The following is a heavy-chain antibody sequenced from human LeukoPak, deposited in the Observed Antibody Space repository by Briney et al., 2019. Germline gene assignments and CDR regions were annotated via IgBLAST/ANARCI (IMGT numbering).Heavy chain of an antibody. D-gene: IGHD3-22*01. V-gene: IGHV3-30*18. CDR3: AKTSNYYDSSGYYTFDY. CDR2: ISYDGSNK. CDR1: GFTFSSYG. Sequence: PGGSLRLSCAASGFTFSSYGMHWVRQAPGKGLEWVAVISYDGSNKYYADSVKGRFTISRDNSKNTLYLQMNSLRAEDTAVYYCAKTSNYYDSSGYYTFDYWGQGTLVTVSS. J-gene: IGHJ4*02.